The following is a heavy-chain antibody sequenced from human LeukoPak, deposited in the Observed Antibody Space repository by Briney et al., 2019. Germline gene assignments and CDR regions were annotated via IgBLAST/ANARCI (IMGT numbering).Heavy chain of an antibody. D-gene: IGHD3-10*01. CDR2: IYHSGST. V-gene: IGHV4-39*02. CDR1: GGSISSRSYY. CDR3: ARESWFGTPDAFDI. Sequence: SETLSLTCTVSGGSISSRSYYWGWIRQSPGKGLEWIGYIYHSGSTYYNPSLKSRVTISVDRSKNQFSLKLSSVTAADTAVYYCARESWFGTPDAFDIWGQGTMVTVS. J-gene: IGHJ3*02.